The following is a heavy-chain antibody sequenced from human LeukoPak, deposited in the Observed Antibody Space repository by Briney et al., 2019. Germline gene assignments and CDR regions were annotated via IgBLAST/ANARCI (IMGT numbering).Heavy chain of an antibody. V-gene: IGHV4-39*07. Sequence: SETLSLTCTVSGGSISSSSYYWGWIRQPPGKGLEWIGSIYYSGSTYYNPSLKSRVTISVDTSKNQFSLKLSSVTAADTAVYYCARGHYDSLYGMDVWGQGTTVTVSS. D-gene: IGHD3-22*01. J-gene: IGHJ6*02. CDR2: IYYSGST. CDR3: ARGHYDSLYGMDV. CDR1: GGSISSSSYY.